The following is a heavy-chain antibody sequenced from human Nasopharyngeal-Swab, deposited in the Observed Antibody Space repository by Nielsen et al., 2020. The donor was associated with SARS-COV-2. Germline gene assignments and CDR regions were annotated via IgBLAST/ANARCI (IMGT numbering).Heavy chain of an antibody. CDR1: GFTFSNSG. Sequence: GESLKISCAASGFTFSNSGMDWVRQAPGKGLEWVAVISYDGSNEYYGDSVKGRFTISRDNSKNTLYLQMNSLRVDDTAVYYCAKDAHADHGGIDYWGQGILVTVSS. J-gene: IGHJ4*02. V-gene: IGHV3-30*18. CDR2: ISYDGSNE. D-gene: IGHD3-16*01. CDR3: AKDAHADHGGIDY.